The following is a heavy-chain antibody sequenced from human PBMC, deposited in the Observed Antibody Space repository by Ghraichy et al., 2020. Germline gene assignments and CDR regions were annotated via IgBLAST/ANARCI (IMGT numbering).Heavy chain of an antibody. CDR1: GGSISSGGYS. Sequence: TLSLTCAVSGGSISSGGYSWSWIRQPPGKGLEWIGYIYHSGSTYYNPSLKGRVTISVDRSKNQFSLKLSSVTAADTAVYYCARARYCSSTSCYAGPERKYDNYDYGMDGWGQGTTVTVSS. J-gene: IGHJ6*02. CDR3: ARARYCSSTSCYAGPERKYDNYDYGMDG. V-gene: IGHV4-30-2*01. D-gene: IGHD2-2*01. CDR2: IYHSGST.